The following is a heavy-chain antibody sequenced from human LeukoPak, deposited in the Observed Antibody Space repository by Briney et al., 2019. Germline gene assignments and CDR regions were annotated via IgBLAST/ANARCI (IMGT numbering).Heavy chain of an antibody. V-gene: IGHV1-18*01. J-gene: IGHJ4*02. CDR2: ISAYNGDT. CDR3: APSGSGSGSPHYFDY. D-gene: IGHD3-10*01. CDR1: GYTFSNYD. Sequence: ASVRVSCKASGYTFSNYDITWVRQAPGQGLEWLGWISAYNGDTNYAQKLQGRVTMTTDTSTGTAYMELSRLRSDDTAVYYCAPSGSGSGSPHYFDYGGQGTLVTVS.